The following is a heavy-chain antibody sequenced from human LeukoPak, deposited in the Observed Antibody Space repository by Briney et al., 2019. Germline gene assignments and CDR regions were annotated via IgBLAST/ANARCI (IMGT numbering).Heavy chain of an antibody. CDR3: AREDHSKYEY. CDR2: IKQDGGEE. Sequence: PGGSLRLSCVVSGFPFSDCWMAWVRQAPGKGLEWVASIKQDGGEEFYVDSMKGRFSISRDNAKNSLYLQINSLRAEDTAVYYCAREDHSKYEYWGQGTLVTVSS. J-gene: IGHJ4*02. CDR1: GFPFSDCW. D-gene: IGHD4-11*01. V-gene: IGHV3-7*01.